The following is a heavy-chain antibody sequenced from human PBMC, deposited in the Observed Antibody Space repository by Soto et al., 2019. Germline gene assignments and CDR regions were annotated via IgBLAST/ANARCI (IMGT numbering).Heavy chain of an antibody. CDR1: GGSISSGGYY. V-gene: IGHV4-31*03. CDR2: IYYSGST. J-gene: IGHJ6*02. Sequence: SETLSLTCTVPGGSISSGGYYWSWIRQHPGKGLEWIGYIYYSGSTYYNPSLKSRVTISVDTSKNQFSLKLSSVTAADTAVYYCERDILPGLGSTYGMDVWGQGTTVTV. D-gene: IGHD3-9*01. CDR3: ERDILPGLGSTYGMDV.